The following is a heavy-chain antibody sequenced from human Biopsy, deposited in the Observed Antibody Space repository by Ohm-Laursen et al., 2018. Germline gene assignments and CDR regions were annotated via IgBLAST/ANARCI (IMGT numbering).Heavy chain of an antibody. CDR3: ARANNDHGTGSCDHWFDP. D-gene: IGHD3-10*01. V-gene: IGHV1-46*01. Sequence: GASVKVSCKASGYTFTNYYIHWVRQGFGQGPEWMGTISPSYSTTVYAQKFQGRITMTSDTSTTTVYMELSSLRSEDTALYYCARANNDHGTGSCDHWFDPWGQGTLVTVSS. CDR2: ISPSYSTT. J-gene: IGHJ5*02. CDR1: GYTFTNYY.